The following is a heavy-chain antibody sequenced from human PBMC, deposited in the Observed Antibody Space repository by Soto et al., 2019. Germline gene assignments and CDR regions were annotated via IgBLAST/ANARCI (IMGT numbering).Heavy chain of an antibody. CDR3: AKDAHSGSYYNPESPYAFDI. CDR2: ISGSGGST. D-gene: IGHD3-10*01. Sequence: PGGSLRLSCAASEFTFSNYAMSWVRQAPGKGLEWVSAISGSGGSTYYADSVKGRFTISRDNSKNTLYLQMNSLRAEDTAVYYCAKDAHSGSYYNPESPYAFDIWGQGTIVTVSS. CDR1: EFTFSNYA. J-gene: IGHJ3*02. V-gene: IGHV3-23*01.